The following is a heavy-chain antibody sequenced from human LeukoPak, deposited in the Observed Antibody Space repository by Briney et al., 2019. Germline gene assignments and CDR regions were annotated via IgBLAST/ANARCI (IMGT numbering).Heavy chain of an antibody. D-gene: IGHD4-11*01. J-gene: IGHJ4*02. CDR3: ARVPHPTYYFDY. Sequence: GGSLRVSCAASGFTFSSYAMSWVRLAPGKGLEWVSTVSGDGATTYYADSVKGRFTISRDNSKNTLDLQMSSLRAEDTAIYFCARVPHPTYYFDYWGRGTLVTVSS. V-gene: IGHV3-23*01. CDR1: GFTFSSYA. CDR2: VSGDGATT.